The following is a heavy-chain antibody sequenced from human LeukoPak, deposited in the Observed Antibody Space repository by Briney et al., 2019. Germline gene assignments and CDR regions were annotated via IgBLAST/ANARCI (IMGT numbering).Heavy chain of an antibody. CDR3: ARWGVVGANFDY. CDR1: GFTFSSYA. J-gene: IGHJ4*02. D-gene: IGHD1-26*01. V-gene: IGHV3-30-3*01. CDR2: ISYDGSNK. Sequence: GGSLRLSCAASGFTFSSYAMHWVRQAPGKGLEWVAVISYDGSNKYYADSVKGRFTISRDNSKNTLYLQMNSLRAEDTAVYYCARWGVVGANFDYWGQGTLVTVSS.